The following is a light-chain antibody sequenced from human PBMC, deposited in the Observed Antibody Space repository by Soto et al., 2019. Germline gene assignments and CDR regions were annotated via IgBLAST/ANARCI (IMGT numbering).Light chain of an antibody. Sequence: EHVLTQSPATLSLSPGERATLSCRASQFLSSYLAWYQQKPGQPPRLLIYDTSNRAAGVPARFSGSRSGTDFTLTISSLEPEDFAVYFCHQRNKFGQGTRLEI. CDR2: DTS. CDR1: QFLSSY. V-gene: IGKV3-11*01. J-gene: IGKJ5*01. CDR3: HQRNK.